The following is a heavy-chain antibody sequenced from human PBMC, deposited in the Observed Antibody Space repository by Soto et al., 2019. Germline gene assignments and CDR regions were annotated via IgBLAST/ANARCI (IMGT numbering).Heavy chain of an antibody. J-gene: IGHJ6*02. Sequence: VGSLRLSCAASGFTFSNAWMSWVRQAPGKGLEWVGRIKSKTDGGTTDYAAPVKGRFTISRDDSKNTLYLQMNSLKTEDTAVYYCTRHTYYYDSSGYYYVGYYYYGMDVWGQGTTVTVSS. D-gene: IGHD3-22*01. CDR2: IKSKTDGGTT. CDR1: GFTFSNAW. V-gene: IGHV3-15*01. CDR3: TRHTYYYDSSGYYYVGYYYYGMDV.